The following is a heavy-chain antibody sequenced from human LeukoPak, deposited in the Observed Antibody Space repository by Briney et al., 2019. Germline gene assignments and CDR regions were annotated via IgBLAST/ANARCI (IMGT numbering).Heavy chain of an antibody. CDR2: IKEDGSEK. V-gene: IGHV3-7*01. CDR3: ARLYGDFASFY. D-gene: IGHD4-17*01. CDR1: GFTFSSCA. Sequence: GGSLRLSCAASGFTFSSCAMSCVRQAPGKGLEWVANIKEDGSEKYYVDSVKGRFTISRDNAKNSLYLQMNSLRAEDTAVYYCARLYGDFASFYWGQGTLVTVSS. J-gene: IGHJ4*02.